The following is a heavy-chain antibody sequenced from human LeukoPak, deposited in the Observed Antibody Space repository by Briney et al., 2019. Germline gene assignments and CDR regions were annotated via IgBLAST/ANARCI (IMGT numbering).Heavy chain of an antibody. CDR3: AKGAAAGLVDWFDP. Sequence: GGSLRLSCAVSGFTFTNFAMMWVRQAPGKGLQWVSSITGDGATYYADSVRGRFMLSRDTSKNTLYLQMNSLTAEDTALYCCAKGAAAGLVDWFDPWGQGTLVTVSS. D-gene: IGHD6-25*01. V-gene: IGHV3-23*01. CDR1: GFTFTNFA. CDR2: ITGDGAT. J-gene: IGHJ5*02.